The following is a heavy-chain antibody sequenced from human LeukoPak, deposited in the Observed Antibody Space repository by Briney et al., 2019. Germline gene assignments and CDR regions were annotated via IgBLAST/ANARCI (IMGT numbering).Heavy chain of an antibody. V-gene: IGHV4-39*01. J-gene: IGHJ4*02. Sequence: SETLSLTCTVSGASISSSSYYWGWIRPPPGKRLEWIGSIYYSGRTYYNPSLKSRVTISVDTYKNQFSLKLSSVTAADTAVYYCVRARIYDSSGYLDYWGQGTLVTVSS. D-gene: IGHD3-22*01. CDR1: GASISSSSYY. CDR2: IYYSGRT. CDR3: VRARIYDSSGYLDY.